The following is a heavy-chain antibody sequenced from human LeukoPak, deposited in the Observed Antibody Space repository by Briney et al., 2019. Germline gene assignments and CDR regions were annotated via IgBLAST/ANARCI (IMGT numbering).Heavy chain of an antibody. V-gene: IGHV3-74*01. D-gene: IGHD1-1*01. Sequence: GGSLRLFCVASGFPFSTYWMHWVRQAPGKGLIWVSHINSDGSNTRYVDSVKGRFTISRDNAKNTLYLQMNSLRAEDTGVYYCARKTVPDYWGQGTLVTVSS. CDR1: GFPFSTYW. J-gene: IGHJ4*02. CDR2: INSDGSNT. CDR3: ARKTVPDY.